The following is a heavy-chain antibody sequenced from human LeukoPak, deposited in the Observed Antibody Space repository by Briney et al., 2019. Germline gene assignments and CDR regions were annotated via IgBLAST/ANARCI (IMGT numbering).Heavy chain of an antibody. CDR1: GFTFSSYS. CDR2: IKQDGSEK. CDR3: VKVAWTVAGPY. D-gene: IGHD6-19*01. Sequence: GGSLRLSCAASGFTFSSYSMNWVRQAPGKGLEWVAHIKQDGSEKFYVDSVKGRFTISRDNAKNSLYLQMNSLRAEDTAVYYCVKVAWTVAGPYWGQGTLVTVSS. V-gene: IGHV3-7*05. J-gene: IGHJ4*02.